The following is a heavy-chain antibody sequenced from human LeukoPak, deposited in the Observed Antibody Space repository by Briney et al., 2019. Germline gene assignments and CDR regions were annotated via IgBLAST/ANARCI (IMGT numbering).Heavy chain of an antibody. CDR3: ARDPEKGSY. V-gene: IGHV3-48*01. Sequence: PGGSLRLSCVASGFTFSSYKMNWVRQAPGKGLEWISYISSSSDVIYYADSVKGRFTTSRDNAKNSPYLQMNSLRAEDTAVYYCARDPEKGSYWGQGTLVTVSS. CDR1: GFTFSSYK. J-gene: IGHJ4*02. CDR2: ISSSSDVI.